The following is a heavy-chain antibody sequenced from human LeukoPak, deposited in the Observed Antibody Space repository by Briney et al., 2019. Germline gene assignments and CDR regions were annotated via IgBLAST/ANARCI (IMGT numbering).Heavy chain of an antibody. CDR2: INPSGGIT. D-gene: IGHD6-6*01. Sequence: ASVKVSCKASGYTFTSNYMHWVRQAPGQGLEWMGIINPSGGITSYAQKLQGRVTMTRDTSTGTVYMELSSLRSEDTAVYYCARGARLLAGFDYWGQGTLVTVSS. V-gene: IGHV1-46*03. CDR1: GYTFTSNY. J-gene: IGHJ4*02. CDR3: ARGARLLAGFDY.